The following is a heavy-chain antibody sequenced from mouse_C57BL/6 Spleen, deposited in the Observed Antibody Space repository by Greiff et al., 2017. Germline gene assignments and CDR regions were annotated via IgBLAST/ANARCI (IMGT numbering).Heavy chain of an antibody. J-gene: IGHJ2*01. D-gene: IGHD4-1*01. Sequence: EVQVVESGAELVKPGASVKLSCTASGFNIKDYYMHWVKQRTEQGLEWIGRIDPEDGETKYAPKFQGTATITADTSSNTAYLQLSSLTSEYTAVYYCARDWDMWYFDYWGQGTTRTVSS. CDR3: ARDWDMWYFDY. V-gene: IGHV14-2*01. CDR1: GFNIKDYY. CDR2: IDPEDGET.